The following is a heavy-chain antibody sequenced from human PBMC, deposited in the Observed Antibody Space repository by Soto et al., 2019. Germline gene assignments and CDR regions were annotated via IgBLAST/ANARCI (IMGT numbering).Heavy chain of an antibody. V-gene: IGHV4-4*07. Sequence: PSETLSLTCTVSGGSISSYYWSWRRQPAGKGLEWIGRIYTSGSTNYNPSLKSRVTMSVDTSKNQFSLKLSSVTAADTAVYSCARDREGSSGSRYYYYGMDVWGQGTTVTVSS. CDR1: GGSISSYY. D-gene: IGHD6-13*01. J-gene: IGHJ6*02. CDR3: ARDREGSSGSRYYYYGMDV. CDR2: IYTSGST.